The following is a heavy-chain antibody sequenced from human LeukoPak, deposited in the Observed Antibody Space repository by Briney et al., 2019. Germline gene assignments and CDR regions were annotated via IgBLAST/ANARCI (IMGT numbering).Heavy chain of an antibody. V-gene: IGHV3-11*04. J-gene: IGHJ6*03. CDR3: ARYSGFGADYYYYYMDV. Sequence: GGSLRLSCAASGFTFSDYYMSWIRQAPGKGLEWASYISSSGSTIYYADSVKGRFTITRDNAKNSLYLQMNSLRAEDTAVYYCARYSGFGADYYYYYMDVWGKGTTVTVSS. D-gene: IGHD3-10*01. CDR2: ISSSGSTI. CDR1: GFTFSDYY.